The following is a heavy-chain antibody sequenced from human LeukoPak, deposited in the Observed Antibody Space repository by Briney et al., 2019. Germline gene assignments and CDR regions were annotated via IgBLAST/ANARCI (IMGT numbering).Heavy chain of an antibody. D-gene: IGHD2-21*02. CDR1: GGTFSSYA. V-gene: IGHV1-69*05. CDR2: IIPIFGTA. CDR3: ARDGDSYYYYYMDV. Sequence: SVKVSCKASGGTFSSYAISRVRQAPGQGLEWMGRIIPIFGTANYAQRFQGRVTITTDESTSTAYMELSSLRSEDTAVYYCARDGDSYYYYYMDVWGKGTTVTVSS. J-gene: IGHJ6*03.